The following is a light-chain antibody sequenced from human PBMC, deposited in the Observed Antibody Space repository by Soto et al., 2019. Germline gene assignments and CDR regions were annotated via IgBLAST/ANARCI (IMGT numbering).Light chain of an antibody. J-gene: IGKJ4*01. CDR3: QQRTNWPPT. CDR2: SAS. Sequence: EIVLTQSPATLSLSPGERATLSCRASQSVRNDLVWYHQKPGQAPRVIIYSASNRATGIPARFSGSGSGTDFTLTISSLEPEDFAVYYCQQRTNWPPTFGGGTKVEMK. V-gene: IGKV3-11*01. CDR1: QSVRND.